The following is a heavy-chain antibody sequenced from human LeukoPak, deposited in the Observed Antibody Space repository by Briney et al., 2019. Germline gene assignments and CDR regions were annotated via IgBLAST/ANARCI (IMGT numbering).Heavy chain of an antibody. CDR1: GGSISSYY. Sequence: SETLSLTCTVSGGSISSYYWSWIRQPPGKGLEWIGYIYYSGSTNYNPSLKSRVTISVDTSKNQFSLKLSSVTAADTAVYYCARHLDSYGYVYFDYWGQGTLVTVSS. CDR3: ARHLDSYGYVYFDY. CDR2: IYYSGST. J-gene: IGHJ4*02. V-gene: IGHV4-59*08. D-gene: IGHD5-18*01.